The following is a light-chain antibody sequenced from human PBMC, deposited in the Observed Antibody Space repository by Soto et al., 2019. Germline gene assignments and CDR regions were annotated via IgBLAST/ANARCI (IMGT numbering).Light chain of an antibody. CDR3: SSYTSSSTRV. J-gene: IGLJ1*01. Sequence: QSALTQSASVSGSPGQSITISCTGTSNDVGTYNFVSWYQQHPGKAPKLMIYEVTNRPSGVSNRFSGSKSGNTASLTISGRQAEDEADYYCSSYTSSSTRVFGTGTKLTVL. V-gene: IGLV2-14*01. CDR2: EVT. CDR1: SNDVGTYNF.